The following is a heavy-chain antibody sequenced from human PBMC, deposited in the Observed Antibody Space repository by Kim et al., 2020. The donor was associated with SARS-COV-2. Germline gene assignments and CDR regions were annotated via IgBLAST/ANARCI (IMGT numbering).Heavy chain of an antibody. J-gene: IGHJ6*02. CDR3: AKGSGVDYSSGMDV. D-gene: IGHD2-8*01. Sequence: DSVQGRFTVSRDKSTHTLRLQMKSLRAEDTAVYYCAKGSGVDYSSGMDVWGQGTTVTVSS. V-gene: IGHV3-23*01.